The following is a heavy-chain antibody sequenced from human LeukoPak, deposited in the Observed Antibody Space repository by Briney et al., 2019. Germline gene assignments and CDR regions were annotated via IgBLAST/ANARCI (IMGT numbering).Heavy chain of an antibody. CDR2: ISSSGSSI. CDR3: ARDLDYDSSGRHLDY. Sequence: GGSLRLSCAASGFTFSSYSMNWARQAPGKGLEWVSSISSSGSSIFYADSVKGRFTISRDNAKNSLHLQMNSLRAEDTAVYYCARDLDYDSSGRHLDYWGQGPIVPVSS. D-gene: IGHD3-22*01. V-gene: IGHV3-21*01. J-gene: IGHJ4*02. CDR1: GFTFSSYS.